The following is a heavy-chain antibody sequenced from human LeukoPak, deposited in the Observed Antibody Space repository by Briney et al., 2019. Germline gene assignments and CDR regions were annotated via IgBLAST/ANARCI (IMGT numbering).Heavy chain of an antibody. CDR1: GGSISSYY. D-gene: IGHD3-10*01. CDR3: ARDPITMVRGVIIGGMDV. CDR2: IYYSGST. Sequence: SETLSLTCTVSGGSISSYYWSWIRQPPGKGLEWIGYIYYSGSTNYNPSLKSRVTISVDTSKNQFSLKLSSVTAADTAVYYCARDPITMVRGVIIGGMDVWGQGTTVTVSS. J-gene: IGHJ6*02. V-gene: IGHV4-59*12.